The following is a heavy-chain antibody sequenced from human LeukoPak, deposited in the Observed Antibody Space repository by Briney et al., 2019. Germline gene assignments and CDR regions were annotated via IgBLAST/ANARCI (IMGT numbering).Heavy chain of an antibody. Sequence: SETLSLTCTVSGGSISSYYWSWIRQPAGKGLEWIGRIYTSGSTNYNPSLKSRVTMSVDTSKNQFSLKLSSVTAADTAVYYCAREDVVVPAGGRLGFDPWGQGTLVTVSS. CDR3: AREDVVVPAGGRLGFDP. V-gene: IGHV4-4*07. CDR1: GGSISSYY. J-gene: IGHJ5*02. CDR2: IYTSGST. D-gene: IGHD2-2*01.